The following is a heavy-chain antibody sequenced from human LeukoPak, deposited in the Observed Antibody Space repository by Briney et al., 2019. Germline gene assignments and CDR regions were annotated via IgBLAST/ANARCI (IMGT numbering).Heavy chain of an antibody. Sequence: SETLSLTCTVSGDSISGYYWTWVRQAPGKGLEWIGEIYSSGTTNNNPSLESRVTISLDTSREQFSLGLSSMTAADTAVYYCARRYTSSWYRGGFFDYWGQGILVTVSS. V-gene: IGHV4-4*09. D-gene: IGHD6-13*01. CDR1: GDSISGYY. CDR2: IYSSGTT. J-gene: IGHJ4*02. CDR3: ARRYTSSWYRGGFFDY.